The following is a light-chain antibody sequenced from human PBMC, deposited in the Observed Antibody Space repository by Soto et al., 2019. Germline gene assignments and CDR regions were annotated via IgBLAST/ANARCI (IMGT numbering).Light chain of an antibody. CDR2: DAS. CDR3: QQYNSYPLT. Sequence: DSQMTQSPCTLSASVGDRVTITCRASQSISSWLAWYQQKPGKAPKLLIYDASSLESGVPSRFSGSGSGTEFTLTISSLQPDDFAPYYCQQYNSYPLTFGGGTKVEIK. CDR1: QSISSW. V-gene: IGKV1-5*01. J-gene: IGKJ4*01.